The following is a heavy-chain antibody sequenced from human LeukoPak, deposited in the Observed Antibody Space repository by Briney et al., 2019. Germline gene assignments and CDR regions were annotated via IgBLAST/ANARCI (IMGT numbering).Heavy chain of an antibody. V-gene: IGHV1-69*13. J-gene: IGHJ3*01. CDR3: ARERYCGGDCPHDAFDV. Sequence: SVKVSCKASGGTFSSYAISWVRQAPGQGLEWMGGIIPIFGTANYAQKFQGRVTITADESTSTAYMELSSLSSEDTAVYYCARERYCGGDCPHDAFDVWGQGTMVTVSS. D-gene: IGHD2-21*01. CDR1: GGTFSSYA. CDR2: IIPIFGTA.